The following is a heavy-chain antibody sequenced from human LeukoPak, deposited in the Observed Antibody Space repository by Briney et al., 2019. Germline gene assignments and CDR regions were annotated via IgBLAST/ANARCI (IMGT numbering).Heavy chain of an antibody. J-gene: IGHJ4*02. V-gene: IGHV1-69*06. Sequence: SVKVSCKASGGTFSSYAISWVRQAPGQGLEWMGGIIPIFGTANYAQKFQGRVTITADKSTSTAYMELSSLRSEGTAVYYCARESYCSGGSCYSPQQPTNWGQGTLVTVSS. D-gene: IGHD2-15*01. CDR3: ARESYCSGGSCYSPQQPTN. CDR1: GGTFSSYA. CDR2: IIPIFGTA.